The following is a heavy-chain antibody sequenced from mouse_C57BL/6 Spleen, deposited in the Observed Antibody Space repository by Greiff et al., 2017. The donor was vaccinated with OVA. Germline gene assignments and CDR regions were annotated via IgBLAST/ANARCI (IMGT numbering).Heavy chain of an antibody. Sequence: VQLQQSGAELVKPGASVKLSCTASGFNIKDYYMHWVKQRTEQGLEWIGRIDPEDGETKYAQKFQGKATITADTSSNTAYLQLSSLTSADTAVYYCALMVTTGYFDYWGQGTTLTVSS. CDR2: IDPEDGET. CDR3: ALMVTTGYFDY. J-gene: IGHJ2*01. D-gene: IGHD2-2*01. CDR1: GFNIKDYY. V-gene: IGHV14-2*01.